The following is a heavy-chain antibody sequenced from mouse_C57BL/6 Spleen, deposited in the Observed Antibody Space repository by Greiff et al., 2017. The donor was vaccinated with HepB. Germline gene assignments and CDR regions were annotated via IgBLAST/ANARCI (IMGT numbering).Heavy chain of an antibody. CDR3: ARRDSNPFAY. J-gene: IGHJ3*01. D-gene: IGHD2-5*01. CDR1: GYAFSSYW. V-gene: IGHV1-80*01. Sequence: VQVVESGAELVKPGASVKISCKASGYAFSSYWMNWVKQRPGKGLEWIGQIYPGDGDTNYNGKFKGKATLTADKSSSTAYMQLSSLTSEDSAVYFCARRDSNPFAYWGQGTLVTVSA. CDR2: IYPGDGDT.